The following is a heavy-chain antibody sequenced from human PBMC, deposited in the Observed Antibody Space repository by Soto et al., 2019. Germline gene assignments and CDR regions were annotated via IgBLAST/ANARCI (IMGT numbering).Heavy chain of an antibody. D-gene: IGHD5-18*01. V-gene: IGHV3-11*03. Sequence: GGSLRLSCAASGFTFSDYYISWIRQAPGKGLEWVSYISSSSSYTNYADSVKGRFTISRDNAKNSLYPQMNSLRAEDTAVYYCARMGTGSYGFDYWGQGTLVTVSS. CDR1: GFTFSDYY. CDR3: ARMGTGSYGFDY. J-gene: IGHJ4*02. CDR2: ISSSSSYT.